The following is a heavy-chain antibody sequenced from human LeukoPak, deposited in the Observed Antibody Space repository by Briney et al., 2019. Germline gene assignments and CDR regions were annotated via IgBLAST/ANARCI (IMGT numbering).Heavy chain of an antibody. CDR1: GYTFTGYY. V-gene: IGHV1-2*02. J-gene: IGHJ4*02. D-gene: IGHD3-10*01. Sequence: ASVKVSCKASGYTFTGYYMHWVRQVPGQGLEWMGWINPNSGGTNYAQKFQGRVTMTRDTSISTAYMELSRLRSDDTAVYYCARGSYGSGSYNPLKSDYWGQGTLVTVSS. CDR3: ARGSYGSGSYNPLKSDY. CDR2: INPNSGGT.